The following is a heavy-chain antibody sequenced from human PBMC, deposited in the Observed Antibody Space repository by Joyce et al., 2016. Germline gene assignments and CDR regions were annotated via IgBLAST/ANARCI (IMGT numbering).Heavy chain of an antibody. CDR1: GFTFGEYA. J-gene: IGHJ5*02. V-gene: IGHV3-49*05. CDR3: TRGGYSDR. CDR2: IRSKEYGGTP. D-gene: IGHD5-12*01. Sequence: EVQLVESGGTLVKPGRSLRLSCTASGFTFGEYAMSWFRQAPGKGLEWVGFIRSKEYGGTPEDAASVKGRFIISRDDAKSIAYLQMNSLKSEDTALYYCTRGGYSDRWGQGTLVTVSS.